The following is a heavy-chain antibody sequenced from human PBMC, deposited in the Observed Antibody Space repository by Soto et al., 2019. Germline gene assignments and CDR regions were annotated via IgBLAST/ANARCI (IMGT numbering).Heavy chain of an antibody. Sequence: AAVKGSCNASGYTFTSYVIPWVRQAPGQMLDWTGWIHAGNGNTKYSENFQGRVTITRDTSESTAYPEMRSLSAEDTDVYYYSRNQSDSSAYSHHGYYGTEVWGQRTKVTVS. J-gene: IGHJ6*01. V-gene: IGHV1-3*01. D-gene: IGHD3-22*01. CDR2: IHAGNGNT. CDR3: SRNQSDSSAYSHHGYYGTEV. CDR1: GYTFTSYV.